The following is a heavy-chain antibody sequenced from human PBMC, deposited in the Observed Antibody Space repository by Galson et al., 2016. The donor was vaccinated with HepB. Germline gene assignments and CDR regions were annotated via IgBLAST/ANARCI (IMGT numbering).Heavy chain of an antibody. CDR2: TSWNSGSI. D-gene: IGHD6-13*01. V-gene: IGHV3-9*01. Sequence: SLRLSCAASGFTFDDYAMHWVRQAPGKGLEWVSGTSWNSGSIGYADSVKGRFTISRDNDKNSLHLQMNILRAEDTALYYCARGRGSNWRDAFEIWGQGTMVTVSS. CDR3: ARGRGSNWRDAFEI. CDR1: GFTFDDYA. J-gene: IGHJ3*02.